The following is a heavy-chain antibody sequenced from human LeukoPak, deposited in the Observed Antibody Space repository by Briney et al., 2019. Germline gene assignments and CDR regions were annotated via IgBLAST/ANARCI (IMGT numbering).Heavy chain of an antibody. CDR1: GYSISSGYY. J-gene: IGHJ4*02. Sequence: SETLSLTCTVSGYSISSGYYWGWIRQPPGKGLEWIGSIYHSGSTYYNPSLKTRVTVSVDTSKNQFSLKLSSVTAADTALYYCARHGVDTTMGDYYFDYWGQGTLVTVSS. CDR3: ARHGVDTTMGDYYFDY. CDR2: IYHSGST. V-gene: IGHV4-38-2*02. D-gene: IGHD5-18*01.